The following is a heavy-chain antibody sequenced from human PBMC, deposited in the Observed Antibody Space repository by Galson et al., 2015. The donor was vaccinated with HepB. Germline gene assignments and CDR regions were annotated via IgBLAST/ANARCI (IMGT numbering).Heavy chain of an antibody. D-gene: IGHD7-27*01. CDR1: GFTFSSYA. CDR3: AKDHPTNRGFDY. Sequence: SLRLSCAASGFTFSSYAMHWVRQAPGKGLEWVSAITGDSTYYADSVKGRFTISRDNSKSMLYVQMNSLRAEDTAVYYCAKDHPTNRGFDYWGQGTLVTVSS. CDR2: ITGDST. V-gene: IGHV3-23*01. J-gene: IGHJ4*02.